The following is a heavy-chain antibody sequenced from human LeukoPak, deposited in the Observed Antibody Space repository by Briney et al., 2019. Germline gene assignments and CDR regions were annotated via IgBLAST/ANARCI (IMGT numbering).Heavy chain of an antibody. D-gene: IGHD5-12*01. J-gene: IGHJ4*02. V-gene: IGHV3-21*01. Sequence: PGGSLRLSCAASGFTFSNYNMNWVRQAPGKGLEWVSSISSRSSYIYSADSAKGRFTISRDNAKNSLYLEMNSLRGEDTAVYFCARDRETTGYDYWGQGTLVTVSS. CDR3: ARDRETTGYDY. CDR2: ISSRSSYI. CDR1: GFTFSNYN.